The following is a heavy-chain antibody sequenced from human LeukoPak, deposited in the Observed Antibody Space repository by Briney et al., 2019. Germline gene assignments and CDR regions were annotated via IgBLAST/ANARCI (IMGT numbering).Heavy chain of an antibody. CDR2: INWNSGTR. Sequence: SLPLSCAASGFTFHYYAMHWARPPPAKGLEWVSGINWNSGTRTYADSLRGRFTISRDNPKNSLSLQMNSLTPDDTAFYYCAKDRSSWYGGSAFGFWGQGTLVTVSS. CDR3: AKDRSSWYGGSAFGF. J-gene: IGHJ4*02. CDR1: GFTFHYYA. V-gene: IGHV3-9*01. D-gene: IGHD6-13*01.